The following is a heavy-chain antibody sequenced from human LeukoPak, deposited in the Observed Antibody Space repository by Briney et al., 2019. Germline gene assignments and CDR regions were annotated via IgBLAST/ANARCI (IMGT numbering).Heavy chain of an antibody. V-gene: IGHV3-23*01. J-gene: IGHJ4*02. CDR3: AKDHLPGIVVADRDY. CDR2: ISGSGGTT. Sequence: GGSLRLSCAASGFIFSRYGMSWVRQAPGKGLEWVSAISGSGGTTYYADSVKGRFTISRDNSKNTPYLQITSLRAEDTGVYYCAKDHLPGIVVADRDYWGQGTLVTVSS. D-gene: IGHD6-19*01. CDR1: GFIFSRYG.